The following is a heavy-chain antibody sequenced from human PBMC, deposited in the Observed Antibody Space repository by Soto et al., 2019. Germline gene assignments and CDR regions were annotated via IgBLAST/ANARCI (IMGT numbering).Heavy chain of an antibody. CDR3: ARGLRELGPETGTYYYYYMDV. CDR1: GYTFTSYA. D-gene: IGHD7-27*01. V-gene: IGHV1-3*01. Sequence: ASVKVSCKASGYTFTSYAMHWVRQAPGQRLEWMGWINAGNGNTKYSQKFQGRVTITRDTSASTAYMELSSLRSEDTAVYYCARGLRELGPETGTYYYYYMDVWGKGTTVTVSS. CDR2: INAGNGNT. J-gene: IGHJ6*03.